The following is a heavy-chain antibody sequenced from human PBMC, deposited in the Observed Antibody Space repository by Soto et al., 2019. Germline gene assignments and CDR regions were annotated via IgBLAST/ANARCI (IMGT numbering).Heavy chain of an antibody. D-gene: IGHD6-6*01. CDR1: GFTFDSFW. CDR2: INTDGSTT. V-gene: IGHV3-74*01. J-gene: IGHJ4*02. Sequence: GGSLRLSCAASGFTFDSFWMHWVRQAPGKGLVWVSHINTDGSTTNYADSVKGRFTISRDNAKNTLYLQMNSLRPEDTAVYYCTRDRGYTSSSFDYWGLGTQVTVSS. CDR3: TRDRGYTSSSFDY.